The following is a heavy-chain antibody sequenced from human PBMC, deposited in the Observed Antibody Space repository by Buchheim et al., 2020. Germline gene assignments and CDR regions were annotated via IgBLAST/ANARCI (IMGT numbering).Heavy chain of an antibody. D-gene: IGHD4-17*01. CDR3: AKETVTAGAGYYGMDV. CDR1: GFPFSSYA. V-gene: IGHV3-23*01. CDR2: LSGSSGTT. J-gene: IGHJ6*01. Sequence: EVQLLESGGGLIQPGGSLRLSCAASGFPFSSYAMSWVRQAPGKGLEWGSSLSGSSGTTYYADFVKGRFTISRDNSKNTLDLQMNSLRAGYTAVYYCAKETVTAGAGYYGMDVWGQGTT.